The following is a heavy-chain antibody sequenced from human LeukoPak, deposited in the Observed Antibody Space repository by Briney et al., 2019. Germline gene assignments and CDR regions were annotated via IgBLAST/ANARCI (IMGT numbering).Heavy chain of an antibody. V-gene: IGHV3-74*01. D-gene: IGHD2-2*01. CDR1: GFTFSSYW. CDR2: INTDGSST. CDR3: VRGRGVPEYYFDY. J-gene: IGHJ4*02. Sequence: GGSLSLSCANSGFTFSSYWMYWVRQAPGKGLVWVSRINTDGSSTTYADFVQGRFTISRDNAKNTLYLQMNSLRADDTAVYYCVRGRGVPEYYFDYWGQGTLVTVSS.